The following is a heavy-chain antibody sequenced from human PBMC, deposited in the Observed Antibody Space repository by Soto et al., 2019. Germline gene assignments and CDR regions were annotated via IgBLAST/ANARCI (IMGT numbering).Heavy chain of an antibody. Sequence: EVQLGESGGGLVPPGRSLRLSCSASGFTFGDYAQHWVRPLPGKGLGWVSGISWNSGSIGYADSVKGRFTISRDNAKNSLYLEMNSLRAEDTAFYFCAKDMIAFGGLFVPNLDYWGQGTLVTVSS. J-gene: IGHJ4*02. CDR3: AKDMIAFGGLFVPNLDY. D-gene: IGHD3-16*02. CDR2: ISWNSGSI. CDR1: GFTFGDYA. V-gene: IGHV3-9*01.